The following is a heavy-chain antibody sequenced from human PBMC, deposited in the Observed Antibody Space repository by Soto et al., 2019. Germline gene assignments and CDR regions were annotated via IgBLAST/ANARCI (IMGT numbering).Heavy chain of an antibody. CDR3: AKGDLLWDPFDL. CDR1: GLPFSNYA. CDR2: ISASGYSA. D-gene: IGHD3-16*01. V-gene: IGHV3-23*01. J-gene: IGHJ4*02. Sequence: EAQLLESGGGLVQPGGSLRLSCAASGLPFSNYAMTWVRQAPGKGLEWVSIISASGYSAYYGGAVKGRFTTSRDNSRSTFYLQMNGLRAEDTAVYYCAKGDLLWDPFDLWGQGTLVTVSS.